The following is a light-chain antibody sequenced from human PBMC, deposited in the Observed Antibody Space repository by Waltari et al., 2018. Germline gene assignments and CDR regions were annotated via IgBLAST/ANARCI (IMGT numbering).Light chain of an antibody. CDR3: QQSSSTLT. CDR2: GAS. J-gene: IGKJ4*01. CDR1: HSVGIY. V-gene: IGKV1-39*01. Sequence: ITCRASHSVGIYLNWYQQKPGKAPKLLIYGASTLHSGVPSRFSGSGSGTDFTLTITSLQPEDSATYCCQQSSSTLTFGGGTRVEI.